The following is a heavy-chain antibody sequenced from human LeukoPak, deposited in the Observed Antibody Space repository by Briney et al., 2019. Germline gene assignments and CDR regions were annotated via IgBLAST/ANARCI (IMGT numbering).Heavy chain of an antibody. CDR2: INHSGST. D-gene: IGHD5-24*01. J-gene: IGHJ4*02. CDR1: GGXFSGYY. V-gene: IGHV4-34*01. Sequence: SETLSLTCAVYGGXFSGYYWSWIRQPPGKGLEWIGEINHSGSTNYNPSLKSRVTISVDTSKNQFSLKLSSVTAADTAVYYCARGLLEIDYWGQGTLVTVSS. CDR3: ARGLLEIDY.